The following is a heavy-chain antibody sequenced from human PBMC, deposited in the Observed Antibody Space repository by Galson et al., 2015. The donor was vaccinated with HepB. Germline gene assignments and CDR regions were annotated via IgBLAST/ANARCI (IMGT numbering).Heavy chain of an antibody. D-gene: IGHD2-2*01. Sequence: SLRLSCAASGFTFSSYGMHWVRQAPGKGLEWVAVISYDGSNKYYADSVKGRFTISRDNSKNTLYLQMNSLRAEDTAVYYCAKEGPVRVSSRYCSSTSCSGSFDPWGQGTLVTVSS. CDR3: AKEGPVRVSSRYCSSTSCSGSFDP. J-gene: IGHJ5*02. CDR2: ISYDGSNK. V-gene: IGHV3-30*18. CDR1: GFTFSSYG.